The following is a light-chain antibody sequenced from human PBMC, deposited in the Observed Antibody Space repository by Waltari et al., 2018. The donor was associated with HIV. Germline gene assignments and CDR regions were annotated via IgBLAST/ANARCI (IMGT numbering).Light chain of an antibody. CDR3: QSADTRNTYPPRV. V-gene: IGLV3-25*03. CDR1: VLSKQY. Sequence: SYELTQPPSVSVSPGQTARITCSGHVLSKQYAHWYPQKPGQAPVLVIYKDTKRPSGIPERFSGTSSGTTVTLTISGVQAEDEGDYYCQSADTRNTYPPRVFGGGTRLTVL. J-gene: IGLJ3*02. CDR2: KDT.